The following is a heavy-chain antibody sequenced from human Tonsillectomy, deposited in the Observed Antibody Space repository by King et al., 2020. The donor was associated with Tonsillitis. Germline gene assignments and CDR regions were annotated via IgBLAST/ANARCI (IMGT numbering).Heavy chain of an antibody. CDR3: AHHIRTRWFGEFPYYFDY. CDR1: GFSLSTSGVG. Sequence: TLKESGPTLVKPTQTLTLTCTFSGFSLSTSGVGVGWIRQPPGKALEWLALIYWNDDKRYSPSLKSRLTITKDTSKNQVVLTMTNMDPVDTATYYCAHHIRTRWFGEFPYYFDYWGQGTLVTVSS. D-gene: IGHD3-10*01. CDR2: IYWNDDK. V-gene: IGHV2-5*01. J-gene: IGHJ4*02.